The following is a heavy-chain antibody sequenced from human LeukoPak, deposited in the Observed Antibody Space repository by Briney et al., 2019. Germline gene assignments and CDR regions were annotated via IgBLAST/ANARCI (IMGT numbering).Heavy chain of an antibody. CDR3: ARNGYSSGWLLDY. CDR1: GFTFSSYS. Sequence: PGGSLRLSCGASGFTFSSYSMNWVRQAPGKGLEWVSSISSSSSYIYYADSVKGRFTISRDNAKNSLYLQMNSLRAEDTAVYYCARNGYSSGWLLDYWGQGTLVAVSS. J-gene: IGHJ4*02. CDR2: ISSSSSYI. D-gene: IGHD6-19*01. V-gene: IGHV3-21*01.